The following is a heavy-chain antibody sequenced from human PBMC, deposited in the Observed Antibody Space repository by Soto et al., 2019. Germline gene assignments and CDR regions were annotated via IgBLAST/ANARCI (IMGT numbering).Heavy chain of an antibody. Sequence: EVQLLESGGGLVQPGGSLRLSCAASGFTFSSIAMSWVRQAPGKGLEWVSAISGSGANTYYADSVMGRFTISRDTSKNPVYLQMNSLRAAATAIYYWAMTTRLGGGPPLGWGQGTLVTVSS. CDR2: ISGSGANT. CDR1: GFTFSSIA. V-gene: IGHV3-23*01. D-gene: IGHD3-16*01. CDR3: AMTTRLGGGPPLG. J-gene: IGHJ4*02.